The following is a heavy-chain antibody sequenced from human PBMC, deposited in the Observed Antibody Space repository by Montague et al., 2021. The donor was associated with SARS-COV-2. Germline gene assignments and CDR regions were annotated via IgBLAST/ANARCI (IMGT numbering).Heavy chain of an antibody. J-gene: IGHJ4*02. D-gene: IGHD1-1*01. CDR3: ARGAPGY. CDR2: INYGGST. V-gene: IGHV4-34*01. CDR1: GGSFSDYH. Sequence: TLSLTCAVYGGSFSDYHWTWIRQSPGEGPEWIGQINYGGSTKYNPSLKSRVTISIDTSKNQFSLKLTSVTAADTAVYYCARGAPGYWGQGTLVTVSS.